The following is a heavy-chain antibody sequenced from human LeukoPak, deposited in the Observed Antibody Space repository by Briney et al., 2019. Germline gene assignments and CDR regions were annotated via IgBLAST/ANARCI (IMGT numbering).Heavy chain of an antibody. CDR2: IYYSGST. CDR3: ARGRRIQPYYYYYMDV. V-gene: IGHV4-59*12. D-gene: IGHD5-18*01. J-gene: IGHJ6*03. CDR1: GGSISSYY. Sequence: PSETLSLTCTVSGGSISSYYWSWIRQPPGKGLEWIGYIYYSGSTNYNPSLKSRVTISVDTSKNQFSLKLSSVTAADTAVYYCARGRRIQPYYYYYMDVWGKGTTVTVSS.